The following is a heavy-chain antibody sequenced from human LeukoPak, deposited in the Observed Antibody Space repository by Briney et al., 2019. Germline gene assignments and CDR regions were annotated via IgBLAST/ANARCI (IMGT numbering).Heavy chain of an antibody. D-gene: IGHD4-23*01. J-gene: IGHJ4*02. V-gene: IGHV3-66*02. CDR3: ARYDVSTVITPWY. CDR2: IYSGGST. Sequence: PGGSLRLSCAASGFTVSSNYMSWVRQAPGKGLEWVSVIYSGGSTYYADSVKGRFTISRDNSKNTLYLQMNSLRAEDTAVYYCARYDVSTVITPWYWGQGTLVTVSS. CDR1: GFTVSSNY.